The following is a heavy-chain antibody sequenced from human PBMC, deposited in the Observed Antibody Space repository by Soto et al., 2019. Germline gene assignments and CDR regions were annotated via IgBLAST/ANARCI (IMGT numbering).Heavy chain of an antibody. CDR3: AREEAAAGFDY. Sequence: QLQLQESGPGLVKPSETLSLTCTVSGGSISSSSYYWGWIRQPPGKGLEWIGSVYYSGSTYYNPFLKSRVTISVDTSKNQFSLKLSSVTAADTAVYYCAREEAAAGFDYWGQGTLVTVSS. J-gene: IGHJ4*02. V-gene: IGHV4-39*02. D-gene: IGHD6-13*01. CDR1: GGSISSSSYY. CDR2: VYYSGST.